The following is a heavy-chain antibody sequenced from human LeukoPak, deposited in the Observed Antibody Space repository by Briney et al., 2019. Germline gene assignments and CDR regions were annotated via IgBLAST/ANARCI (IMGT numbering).Heavy chain of an antibody. Sequence: GASVKVSCKASGYTFTSYAMHWVRQAPGQGLEWMGRIIPILGIANYAQKFQGRVTITADKSTSTAYMELSSLRSEDTAVYYCARLEMATIYNWFDPWGQGTLVTVSS. D-gene: IGHD5-24*01. CDR2: IIPILGIA. CDR1: GYTFTSYA. J-gene: IGHJ5*02. CDR3: ARLEMATIYNWFDP. V-gene: IGHV1-69*04.